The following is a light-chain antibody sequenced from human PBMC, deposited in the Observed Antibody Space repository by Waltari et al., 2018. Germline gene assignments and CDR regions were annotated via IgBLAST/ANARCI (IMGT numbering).Light chain of an antibody. Sequence: QSALNKTASVSGAPGQASTISCTGSRSDHGGYNYVPWYQQHPGKAPKLMIYDVSKRPSGVSNRFSGSKSGNTVSLTISGLQTVDEADYYCSSYTSSSSRVFGTGTKVTVL. CDR2: DVS. J-gene: IGLJ1*01. V-gene: IGLV2-14*01. CDR3: SSYTSSSSRV. CDR1: RSDHGGYNY.